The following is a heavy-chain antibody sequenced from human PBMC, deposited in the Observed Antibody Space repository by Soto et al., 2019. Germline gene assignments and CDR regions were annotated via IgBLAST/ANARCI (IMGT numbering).Heavy chain of an antibody. CDR2: IIPIFGTA. V-gene: IGHV1-69*12. Sequence: QVQLVQSGAEVKKPGSSVKVSCKASGGTFSSYAISWVRQAPVQGLEWMVGIIPIFGTANYAQKFQGRVTITADESTSTASMELSSQRSEDTAVYYSARGDQQPHNIYYGMDVWGQGTTVTVSS. J-gene: IGHJ6*02. CDR3: ARGDQQPHNIYYGMDV. D-gene: IGHD6-13*01. CDR1: GGTFSSYA.